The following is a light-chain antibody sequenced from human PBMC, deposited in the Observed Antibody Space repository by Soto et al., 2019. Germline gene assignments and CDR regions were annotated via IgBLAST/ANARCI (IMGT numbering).Light chain of an antibody. Sequence: TVLKQCAPRVSKTPRERATLYCRTGHSVKNDYLAWYQQKPGQAPRLLVYGIFNRATGVPARFSGSGSGTDFTLTISGLEPEDSAVYYCQHYDGSPRTFGQGTKVDIK. CDR2: GIF. CDR1: HSVKNDY. V-gene: IGKV3-20*01. CDR3: QHYDGSPRT. J-gene: IGKJ2*01.